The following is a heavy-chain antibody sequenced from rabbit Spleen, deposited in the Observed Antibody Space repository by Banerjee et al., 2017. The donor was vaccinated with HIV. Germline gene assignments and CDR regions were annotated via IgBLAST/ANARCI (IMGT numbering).Heavy chain of an antibody. J-gene: IGHJ4*01. CDR1: GFSFSSGYD. D-gene: IGHD8-1*01. Sequence: QSLEESGGDLVKPGASLTLTCTASGFSFSSGYDMCWVRQAPGKGPEWIACIYNGDGSTYHASWAKGRFTISKTSSTTVDLKMTSLTAADTATYFCARDPYGGSSLWGPGTLVTVS. V-gene: IGHV1S40*01. CDR3: ARDPYGGSSL. CDR2: IYNGDGST.